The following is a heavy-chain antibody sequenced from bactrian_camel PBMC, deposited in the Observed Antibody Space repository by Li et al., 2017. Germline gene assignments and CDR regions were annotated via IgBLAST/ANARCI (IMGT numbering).Heavy chain of an antibody. Sequence: VQLVESGGSLVQPGGSLRLSCAASGFTFSNVYMSWVRQAPGKGLEWVSGISGAGSSTYYADSVKGRFTISRDIAKNTLYLQVNSLKTEDTAMYFCSKDAPVSVTRTLTGDRGRGTQVTVS. D-gene: IGHD8*01. CDR2: ISGAGSST. J-gene: IGHJ4*01. V-gene: IGHV3S40*01. CDR1: GFTFSNVY.